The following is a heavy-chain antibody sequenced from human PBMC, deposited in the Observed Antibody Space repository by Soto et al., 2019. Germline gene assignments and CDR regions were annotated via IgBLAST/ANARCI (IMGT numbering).Heavy chain of an antibody. J-gene: IGHJ4*02. CDR1: GFTFSSYE. D-gene: IGHD1-1*01. Sequence: GGSLRLSCAASGFTFSSYEMNWVRQAPGKGLEWVSYISSSGSTIYYADSVKGRFTISRDNAKNSLYLQMNSLRAEDTAVYYCAMRGSTGVPIDYWGQGTLVTVSS. CDR2: ISSSGSTI. CDR3: AMRGSTGVPIDY. V-gene: IGHV3-48*03.